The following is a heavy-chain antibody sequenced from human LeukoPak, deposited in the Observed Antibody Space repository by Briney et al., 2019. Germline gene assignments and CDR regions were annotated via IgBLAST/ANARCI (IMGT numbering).Heavy chain of an antibody. J-gene: IGHJ4*02. V-gene: IGHV3-23*01. CDR1: GFTFSSYA. Sequence: QTGGSLRLSCAASGFTFSSYAMSWVRQAPGKGLEWVSAISGSGGSTHYADSVKGRFTISRDNSKNTLYLQINSLRAEDTAVYYCAKDEEYYDYVWGSYRHNYFDYWGQGTLVTVSS. CDR2: ISGSGGST. D-gene: IGHD3-16*02. CDR3: AKDEEYYDYVWGSYRHNYFDY.